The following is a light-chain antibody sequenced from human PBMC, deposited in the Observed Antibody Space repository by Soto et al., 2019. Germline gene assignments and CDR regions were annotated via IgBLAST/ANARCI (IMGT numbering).Light chain of an antibody. CDR3: HQHGGSPET. CDR2: GAS. Sequence: EIVLTQSPGTLSLSPGETATLSCRASQSVSNNYLAWYQQKPGQAPRLLVFGASRRATGVPDRFSGSGSGTEFILTISGREPEDFGVYHCHQHGGSPETFGQGTKVEMK. J-gene: IGKJ1*01. V-gene: IGKV3-20*01. CDR1: QSVSNNY.